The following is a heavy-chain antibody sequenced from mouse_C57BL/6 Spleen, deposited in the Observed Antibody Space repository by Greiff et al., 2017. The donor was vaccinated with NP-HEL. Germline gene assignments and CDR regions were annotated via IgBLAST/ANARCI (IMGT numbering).Heavy chain of an antibody. Sequence: EVQRVESVAELVRPGASVKLSCTASGFNIKNTYMHWVKQRPEQGLEWIGRIDPANGNTKYAPKFQGKATITADTSSNTAYLQLSSLTSEDTAIYYCARKYYGMDWYFDVWGTGTTVTVSS. J-gene: IGHJ1*03. CDR1: GFNIKNTY. D-gene: IGHD1-1*01. CDR3: ARKYYGMDWYFDV. V-gene: IGHV14-3*01. CDR2: IDPANGNT.